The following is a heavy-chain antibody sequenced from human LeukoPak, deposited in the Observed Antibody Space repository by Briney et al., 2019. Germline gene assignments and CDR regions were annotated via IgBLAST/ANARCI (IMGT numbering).Heavy chain of an antibody. CDR1: GGSISSYY. Sequence: QTSETLSLTCTVSGGSISSYYWSWIRQPPGKGLEWIGYIYYSGSTNYNPSLKSRVTISVDTSKNQFSLKLSSVTAADTAVYYCARTRIQLWANWFDHWGQGTLVTVSS. CDR3: ARTRIQLWANWFDH. J-gene: IGHJ5*02. V-gene: IGHV4-59*01. D-gene: IGHD5-18*01. CDR2: IYYSGST.